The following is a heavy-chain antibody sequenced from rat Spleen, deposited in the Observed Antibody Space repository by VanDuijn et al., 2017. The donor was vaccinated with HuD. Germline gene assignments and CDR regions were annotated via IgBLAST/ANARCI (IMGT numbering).Heavy chain of an antibody. J-gene: IGHJ2*01. CDR2: ISYDGYNT. Sequence: EVQLVESDGGLVQPGRSLKLSCAASGFTFSDYNMAWVRQAPKKGLEWVATISYDGYNTYYRDSVKGRFTISRDNAESTLYLQMDSLRSEDTATYHCTTTRVWGQGVMVTVSS. CDR3: TTTRV. V-gene: IGHV5-7*01. CDR1: GFTFSDYN.